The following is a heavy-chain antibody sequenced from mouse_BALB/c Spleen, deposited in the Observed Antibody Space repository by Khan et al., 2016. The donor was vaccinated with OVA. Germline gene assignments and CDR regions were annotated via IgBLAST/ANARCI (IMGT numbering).Heavy chain of an antibody. V-gene: IGHV1-7*01. J-gene: IGHJ2*01. Sequence: VQLQESGAELAKPGASVKMSCKASGYTFTSYWMHWVKQRPGQGLEWIGYINPSAGYTDYNQKFKDKATLTADKSSSTAYMQLNSLTYEDSAVYDCARDRIDYWGQGTTLTVSS. CDR1: GYTFTSYW. CDR3: ARDRIDY. CDR2: INPSAGYT.